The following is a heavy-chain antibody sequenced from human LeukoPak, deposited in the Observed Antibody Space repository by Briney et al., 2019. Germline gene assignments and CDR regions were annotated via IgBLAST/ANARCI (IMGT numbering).Heavy chain of an antibody. CDR3: ARGPLVLRFLEWLFGTFDY. Sequence: ASVKVSCKASGYTFTRYGISWVRQAPGQGLEWMGWINPNSGGTNYAQKFQGRVTMTRDTSISTAYMELSRLRSDDTAVYYCARGPLVLRFLEWLFGTFDYWGQGTLVTVSS. V-gene: IGHV1-2*02. CDR1: GYTFTRYG. D-gene: IGHD3-3*01. CDR2: INPNSGGT. J-gene: IGHJ4*02.